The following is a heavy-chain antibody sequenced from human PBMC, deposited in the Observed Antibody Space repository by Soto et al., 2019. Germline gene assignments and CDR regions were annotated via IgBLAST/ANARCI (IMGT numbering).Heavy chain of an antibody. D-gene: IGHD6-13*01. CDR2: IKSKTDGGTT. V-gene: IGHV3-15*01. J-gene: IGHJ4*02. CDR3: TTDGASYSSSWSPADFDY. Sequence: GGSLRLSCAASGFTFSNAWMSWVRQAPGKGLEWVGRIKSKTDGGTTDYAAPVKGRFTISRDDSKNTLYLQMNSLKTEDTAVYYCTTDGASYSSSWSPADFDYWGQGTLVTVSS. CDR1: GFTFSNAW.